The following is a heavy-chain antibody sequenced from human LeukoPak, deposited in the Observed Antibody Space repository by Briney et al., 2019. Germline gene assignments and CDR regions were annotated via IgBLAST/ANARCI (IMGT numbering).Heavy chain of an antibody. CDR2: LSGSGITT. CDR3: AKGIYSSGWSYFDY. D-gene: IGHD6-19*01. V-gene: IGHV3-23*01. J-gene: IGHJ4*01. CDR1: GFTFSDSA. Sequence: GGSLRLSCAAPGFTFSDSAMSWVRQAPGKGLEWVSTLSGSGITTYYADSVKGRFTISRDNSKNTLYLQMNTLRAEDSALYYCAKGIYSSGWSYFDYWGHGTLVTVSS.